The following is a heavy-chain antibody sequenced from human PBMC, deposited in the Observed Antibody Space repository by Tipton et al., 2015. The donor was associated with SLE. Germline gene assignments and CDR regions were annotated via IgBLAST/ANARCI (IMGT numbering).Heavy chain of an antibody. Sequence: GSLRLSCAASGFTFSGSAMHWVRQASGKGLEWVGRIRSKANSYATAYAASVKGRFTISRDDSKNTAYLQMNSLKTEDTAVYYCTRDKPYYDFWSAYFPDVFDIWGQGTMVTVSS. CDR3: TRDKPYYDFWSAYFPDVFDI. J-gene: IGHJ3*02. D-gene: IGHD3-3*01. CDR1: GFTFSGSA. V-gene: IGHV3-73*01. CDR2: IRSKANSYAT.